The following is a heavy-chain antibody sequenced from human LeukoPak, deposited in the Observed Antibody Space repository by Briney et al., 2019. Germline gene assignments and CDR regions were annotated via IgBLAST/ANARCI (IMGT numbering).Heavy chain of an antibody. CDR3: ARGGLGGEALEV. Sequence: QPGGSLRLSCAASGFTVSGHYMSWVRQAPGKGLEWVSVIHSGGTAYYADSVKGRFTISRDNSKNTLFLRLNSLRPEDTALYYCARGGLGGEALEVWGQGTMVTVSS. D-gene: IGHD3-10*01. J-gene: IGHJ3*01. CDR2: IHSGGTA. V-gene: IGHV3-66*02. CDR1: GFTVSGHY.